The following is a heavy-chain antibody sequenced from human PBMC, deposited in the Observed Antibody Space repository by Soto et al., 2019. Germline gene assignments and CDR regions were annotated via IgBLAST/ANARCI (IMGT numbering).Heavy chain of an antibody. D-gene: IGHD2-15*01. Sequence: PGGSLRLSCAASGFTFSSYAMSWVRQAPGKGLEWVSAISGSGGSTYYADSVKGRFTISRDNSKNTLYLQMNSLRAEDTAVYYCAKDLCSGGSCYVGDFDYWGRGTLVTVSS. CDR2: ISGSGGST. J-gene: IGHJ4*02. CDR1: GFTFSSYA. CDR3: AKDLCSGGSCYVGDFDY. V-gene: IGHV3-23*01.